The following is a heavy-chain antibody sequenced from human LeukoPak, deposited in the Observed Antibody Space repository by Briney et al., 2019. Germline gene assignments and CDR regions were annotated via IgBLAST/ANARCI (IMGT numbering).Heavy chain of an antibody. V-gene: IGHV4-30-2*01. J-gene: IGHJ4*02. Sequence: PSETLSLTCTVSGGSISSGGYYWSWIRQPPGKGLEWIGYIYHSGSTYYNPSLKSRVTISVDRSKNQFSLKLSSVTAADTAVYYCARVCGGDCYGFDYWGQGTLVTVSS. CDR2: IYHSGST. CDR3: ARVCGGDCYGFDY. D-gene: IGHD2-21*01. CDR1: GGSISSGGYY.